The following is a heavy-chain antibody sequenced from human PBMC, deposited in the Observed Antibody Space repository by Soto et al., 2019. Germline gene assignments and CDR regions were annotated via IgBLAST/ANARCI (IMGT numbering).Heavy chain of an antibody. D-gene: IGHD1-1*01. CDR3: ARAGTGTTGSSAFDI. CDR1: GGSISTYY. J-gene: IGHJ3*02. CDR2: IYYNGRT. Sequence: SETLSLTCTVSGGSISTYYWSWIRQSPGKGLEWIGYIYYNGRTNYNPSLKSRVTISVDTSKNQFSLKLSSVTAADTAVYYCARAGTGTTGSSAFDIWGQGTMVTVSS. V-gene: IGHV4-59*12.